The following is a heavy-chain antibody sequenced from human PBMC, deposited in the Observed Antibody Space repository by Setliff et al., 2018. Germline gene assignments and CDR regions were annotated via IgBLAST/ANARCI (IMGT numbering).Heavy chain of an antibody. J-gene: IGHJ6*03. CDR2: ISPYNGDT. V-gene: IGHV1-18*01. D-gene: IGHD1-26*01. Sequence: GASVKVSCKASGCIFNTFGINWMRRAPGQGLEWIGWISPYNGDTKYAQNLQGRVTLTTDTSTSTAYVEVRSLRSDDTAVYYCARSPPNRGVGQGHHMDVWGKGTTVTVSS. CDR3: ARSPPNRGVGQGHHMDV. CDR1: GCIFNTFG.